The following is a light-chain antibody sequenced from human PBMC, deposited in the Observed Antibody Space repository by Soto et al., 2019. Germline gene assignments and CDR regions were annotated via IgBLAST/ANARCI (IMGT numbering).Light chain of an antibody. Sequence: EIVMTQSPATLSVSPGGRATLSCRASQNVSSNLAWYQQKPGQAPRLLIYDASNRATGIPARFSGSGSATDFTLTISSLEPEDFAVYYCQQRSSWITFGQGTRLEN. CDR1: QNVSSN. V-gene: IGKV3-11*01. CDR2: DAS. CDR3: QQRSSWIT. J-gene: IGKJ5*01.